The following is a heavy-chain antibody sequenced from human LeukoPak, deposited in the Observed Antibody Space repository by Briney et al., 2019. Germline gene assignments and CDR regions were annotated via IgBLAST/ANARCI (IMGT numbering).Heavy chain of an antibody. CDR3: ARNYASGTYDFGY. CDR2: ISYDGSNK. CDR1: GFTFTSYG. V-gene: IGHV3-30*19. D-gene: IGHD3-10*01. J-gene: IGHJ4*02. Sequence: GGSLRLSCEASGFTFTSYGIHWVRQAPGKGLEWVAVISYDGSNKYYADSVKGRFAISRDNSKNTVYLQVNSLRAEDTAVYYCARNYASGTYDFGYWGQGALVTVSS.